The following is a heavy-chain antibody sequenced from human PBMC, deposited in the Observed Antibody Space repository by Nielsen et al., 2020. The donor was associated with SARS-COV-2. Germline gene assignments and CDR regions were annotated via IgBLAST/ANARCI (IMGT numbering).Heavy chain of an antibody. CDR3: AKDHRWLVGD. Sequence: GGSLRLSCAASGFTVSDYSMHWVRQPPGKGLEWVAITSSNGGIKYYADSVKGRFTISRDNSKNTLYLQMNSLRVEDTALYYCAKDHRWLVGDWGQGTLVTVSS. V-gene: IGHV3-30*18. CDR1: GFTVSDYS. D-gene: IGHD6-19*01. CDR2: TSSNGGIK. J-gene: IGHJ4*02.